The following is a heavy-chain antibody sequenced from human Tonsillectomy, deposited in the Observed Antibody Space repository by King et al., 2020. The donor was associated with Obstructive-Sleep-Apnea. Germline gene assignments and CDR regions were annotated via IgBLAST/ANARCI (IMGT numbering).Heavy chain of an antibody. Sequence: VQLQESGPGLVKPSETLSLTCTVSGGSISSYYWSWIRQPPGKGLEWIGYIYSSGSTNYNPSLKSRFTISVDTSNNQFSLNLSSVTAADTAVYYCARFFDAPLDYWGQGTLVTVSS. V-gene: IGHV4-59*08. J-gene: IGHJ4*02. CDR2: IYSSGST. CDR1: GGSISSYY. CDR3: ARFFDAPLDY. D-gene: IGHD3-3*01.